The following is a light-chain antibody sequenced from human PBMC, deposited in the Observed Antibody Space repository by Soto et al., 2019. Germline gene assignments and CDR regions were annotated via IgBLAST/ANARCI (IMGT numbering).Light chain of an antibody. CDR2: DAS. J-gene: IGKJ4*01. V-gene: IGKV1-33*01. CDR1: QDITNY. CDR3: QQYDYLPLT. Sequence: DIQMTQSPSSLSASVGDRVTITCQASQDITNYLNWYQQKPGKAPQLLIYDASNLETGVPSRFSGSGTGTDFTITISSLQPEDIATYYCQQYDYLPLTVGGGTKVEIE.